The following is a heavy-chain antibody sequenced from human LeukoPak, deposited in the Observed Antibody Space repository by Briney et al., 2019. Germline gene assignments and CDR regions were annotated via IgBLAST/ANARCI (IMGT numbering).Heavy chain of an antibody. V-gene: IGHV1-8*01. CDR3: ARVNEGPTYYDFWSGYYTSSWFDP. J-gene: IGHJ5*02. CDR2: MNPNSGNT. CDR1: GYTFTSYD. Sequence: ASVKVSCKASGYTFTSYDINWVRQATGQGLEWMGWMNPNSGNTGYAQKFQGRVTMTRNTSISTAYMELSSLRSEDTAVYYCARVNEGPTYYDFWSGYYTSSWFDPWGQGTLVTVSS. D-gene: IGHD3-3*01.